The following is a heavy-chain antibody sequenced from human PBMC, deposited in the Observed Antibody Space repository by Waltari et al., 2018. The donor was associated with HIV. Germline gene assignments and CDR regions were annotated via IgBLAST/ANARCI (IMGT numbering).Heavy chain of an antibody. CDR1: GGSISSGSYY. Sequence: QVQLQESGPGLVKPLQTLSLTCTVSGGSISSGSYYWHWIRQPAGKGLQWIGRIYPIGRTKYNPALKSRVTIEVDTSKNQLSLKLSSVTAADTAVYYCARAFCSGGSFYGDGRYGMDVWGQGTTVTVSS. J-gene: IGHJ6*02. CDR3: ARAFCSGGSFYGDGRYGMDV. CDR2: IYPIGRT. D-gene: IGHD2-15*01. V-gene: IGHV4-61*02.